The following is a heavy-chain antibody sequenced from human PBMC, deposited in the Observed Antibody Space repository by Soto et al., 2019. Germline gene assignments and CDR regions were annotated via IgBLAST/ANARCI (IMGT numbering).Heavy chain of an antibody. J-gene: IGHJ4*02. D-gene: IGHD5-18*01. CDR2: IYHSGST. V-gene: IGHV4-4*02. CDR1: GGSISSNW. CDR3: ARDPGGYSYGFDY. Sequence: SETLSLTCTVSGGSISSNWWSWVRQPPGKGLEWIGEIYHSGSTNYNPSLKSRVTISVDKSKNQFSLKLSSVTAADTAVYYCARDPGGYSYGFDYWGQGTLVT.